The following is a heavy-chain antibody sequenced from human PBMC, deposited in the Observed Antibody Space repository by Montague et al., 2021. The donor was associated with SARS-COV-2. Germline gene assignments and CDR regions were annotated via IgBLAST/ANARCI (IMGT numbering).Heavy chain of an antibody. D-gene: IGHD5-12*01. V-gene: IGHV4-59*01. CDR1: GGSISSNF. J-gene: IGHJ4*02. CDR3: ARTRGYDPLFDF. CDR2: IYYSGST. Sequence: SETLSLTYTVSGGSISSNFWSWIRQPPGKGLEWIGYIYYSGSTNYNPSLKSRVTISVGTSKKQFSLQLSSVTAADTAVYYCARTRGYDPLFDFWGQGTLVTVSS.